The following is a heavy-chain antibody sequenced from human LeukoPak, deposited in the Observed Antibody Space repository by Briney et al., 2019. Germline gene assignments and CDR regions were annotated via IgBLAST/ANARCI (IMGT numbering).Heavy chain of an antibody. Sequence: GGSLRLSCAASGFTFSSYGMHWVRQAPGKGLEWVAVIWYDGSNKYYADSVKGRFTISRDNSKNTLYLQMNSLRAEDTAVYYCARDFGPDYYDSSGYYDYWGQGTLVTVSS. D-gene: IGHD3-22*01. CDR3: ARDFGPDYYDSSGYYDY. CDR1: GFTFSSYG. J-gene: IGHJ4*02. CDR2: IWYDGSNK. V-gene: IGHV3-33*01.